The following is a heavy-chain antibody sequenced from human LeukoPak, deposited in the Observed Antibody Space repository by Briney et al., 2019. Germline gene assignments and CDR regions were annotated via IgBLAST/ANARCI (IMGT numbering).Heavy chain of an antibody. CDR3: ARVSPALGANYFDY. Sequence: SETLSLTCTVSGGSISGDYWSWIRQPAGKGLEWIGRIYTSGSTTYNPSLKSRVTMSVDTSKSQFSLKLTSVTGADTAIYYCARVSPALGANYFDYWGQGTLVTVSS. J-gene: IGHJ4*02. V-gene: IGHV4-4*07. CDR2: IYTSGST. CDR1: GGSISGDY. D-gene: IGHD3-16*01.